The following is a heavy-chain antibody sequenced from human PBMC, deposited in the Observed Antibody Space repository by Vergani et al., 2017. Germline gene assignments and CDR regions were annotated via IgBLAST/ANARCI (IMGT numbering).Heavy chain of an antibody. V-gene: IGHV4-39*01. CDR2: IYYSGST. CDR3: ARHGGDEKWELLRSPRWFDP. J-gene: IGHJ5*02. D-gene: IGHD1-26*01. CDR1: GGSISSSSYY. Sequence: QLQLQESGPGLVKPSETLSLTCTVSGGSISSSSYYWGWIRQPPGKGLEWIGSIYYSGSTYYNPSLKSRVTISVDTSKNQFSLKLSSVTAADTAVYYCARHGGDEKWELLRSPRWFDPWGQGTLVTVSS.